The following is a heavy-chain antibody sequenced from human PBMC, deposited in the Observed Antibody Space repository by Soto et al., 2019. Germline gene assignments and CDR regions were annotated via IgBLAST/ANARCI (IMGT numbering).Heavy chain of an antibody. D-gene: IGHD6-13*01. J-gene: IGHJ6*02. CDR2: IYYSGST. Sequence: QLQLQESGPGLVKPSETLSLTCTVSGGSISSSSYYWGWIRQPPGKGLEWIGSIYYSGSTYYNPSLKSRGTISVDTSKNQFSLKMSSVTAADTAVYYCASGRRIAAAGPYYYYGMDVWGQGTTVTVSS. CDR1: GGSISSSSYY. V-gene: IGHV4-39*01. CDR3: ASGRRIAAAGPYYYYGMDV.